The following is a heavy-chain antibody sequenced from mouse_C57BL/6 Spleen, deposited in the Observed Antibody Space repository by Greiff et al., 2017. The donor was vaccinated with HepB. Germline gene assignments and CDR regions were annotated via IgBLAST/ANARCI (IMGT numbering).Heavy chain of an antibody. CDR3: ARHEAPYYYGSRDWYFDV. CDR1: GYTFTEYT. CDR2: FYPGSGSI. Sequence: VQLQQSGAELVKPGASVKLSCKASGYTFTEYTIHWVKQRSGQGLEWIGWFYPGSGSIKYNEKFKDKATLTADKSSSAVYMELSRLTSEDSAVYFCARHEAPYYYGSRDWYFDVWGTGTTVTVSS. J-gene: IGHJ1*03. D-gene: IGHD1-1*01. V-gene: IGHV1-62-2*01.